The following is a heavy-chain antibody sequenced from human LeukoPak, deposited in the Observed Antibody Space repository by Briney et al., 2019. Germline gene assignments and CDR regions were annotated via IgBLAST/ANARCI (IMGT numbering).Heavy chain of an antibody. J-gene: IGHJ4*02. Sequence: PGGSLRLSCAASGFTFSNAWMSWVRQAPGKGLEWVSVIGRSGGDIQYVDSVKGRFTISRDNSKNTLYLQMNSLRAEDTAVYYCAKYAPPTTVVTRYFDYWGQGTLVTVSS. CDR3: AKYAPPTTVVTRYFDY. D-gene: IGHD4-23*01. V-gene: IGHV3-23*01. CDR1: GFTFSNAW. CDR2: IGRSGGDI.